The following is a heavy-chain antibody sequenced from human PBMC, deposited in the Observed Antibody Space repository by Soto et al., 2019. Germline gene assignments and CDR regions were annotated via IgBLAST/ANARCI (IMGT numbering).Heavy chain of an antibody. CDR2: ISSSSSYI. Sequence: EVQLVESGGGLVKPGGSLRLSCAASGFTFSSYSMNWVRQAPGKGLEWVSSISSSSSYIYYADSVKGRFTISRDSAKNSLYLQMNSRRAEDTAVYYCARGYHYYDSSGYDKWDAFDIWGQWKMVTVSS. J-gene: IGHJ3*02. V-gene: IGHV3-21*01. D-gene: IGHD3-22*01. CDR1: GFTFSSYS. CDR3: ARGYHYYDSSGYDKWDAFDI.